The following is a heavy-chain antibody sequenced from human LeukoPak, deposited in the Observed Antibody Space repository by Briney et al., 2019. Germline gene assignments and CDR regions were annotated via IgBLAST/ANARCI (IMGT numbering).Heavy chain of an antibody. D-gene: IGHD1-20*01. CDR3: VIDGGTFITESSTDRHNWLFP. CDR1: GGSISNPCFY. CDR2: MQTSKTF. Sequence: SQTLSLTCTVSGGSISNPCFYWSWLPQPAGKGLEGIGRMQTSKTFTYNPSLRGRITISIETSQDQFSLRPTSATDADTGVYYRVIDGGTFITESSTDRHNWLFPCGQRSLVTVSP. J-gene: IGHJ5*02. V-gene: IGHV4-61*02.